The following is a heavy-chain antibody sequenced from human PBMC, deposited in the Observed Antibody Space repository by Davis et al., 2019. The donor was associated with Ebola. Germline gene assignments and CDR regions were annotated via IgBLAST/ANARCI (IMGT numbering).Heavy chain of an antibody. V-gene: IGHV3-53*01. J-gene: IGHJ4*02. CDR1: GLTVSSNY. CDR2: IYSGGST. Sequence: GESLKISCAASGLTVSSNYMSWVRQAPGKGLEWVSVIYSGGSTYYVDSVKGRFTISRDNAKNSLYLQMNSLRAEDTAVYYCARDYDFWSGPDYWGQGTLVTVSS. CDR3: ARDYDFWSGPDY. D-gene: IGHD3-3*01.